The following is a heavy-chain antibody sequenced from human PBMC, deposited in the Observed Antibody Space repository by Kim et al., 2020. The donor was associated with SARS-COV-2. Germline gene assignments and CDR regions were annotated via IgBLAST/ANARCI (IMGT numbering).Heavy chain of an antibody. Sequence: ASGYSLSKYAMHWVRQAPGQGLEWMGWIDTNIGTPTYAQGFTGRFVFSFDTSVNTAYLQINTLKAEDTAVYYCARPYDGYWFFDSWGQGTLAT. CDR2: IDTNIGTP. D-gene: IGHD2-8*02. CDR1: GYSLSKYA. CDR3: ARPYDGYWFFDS. J-gene: IGHJ4*02. V-gene: IGHV7-4-1*02.